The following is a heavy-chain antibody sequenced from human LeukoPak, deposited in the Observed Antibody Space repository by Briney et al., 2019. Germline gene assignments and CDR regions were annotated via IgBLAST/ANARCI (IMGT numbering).Heavy chain of an antibody. Sequence: GGSLRLSCAASGFTFSSYAMSWVRQAPGKGLEWVSAISGSGGSTYYADSVKGRFTISRDNSENTLYLQMNGLRDEDTAVYSCARSRSDALDIWGQGTTVTVSS. J-gene: IGHJ3*02. CDR3: ARSRSDALDI. CDR1: GFTFSSYA. D-gene: IGHD1-14*01. V-gene: IGHV3-23*01. CDR2: ISGSGGST.